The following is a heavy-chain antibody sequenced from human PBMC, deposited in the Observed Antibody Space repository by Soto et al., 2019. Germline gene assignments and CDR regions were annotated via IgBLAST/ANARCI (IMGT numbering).Heavy chain of an antibody. J-gene: IGHJ6*02. D-gene: IGHD3-22*01. CDR3: ARGTPMIVLIENHGMDV. CDR2: INHSGST. CDR1: GGSFSGYY. V-gene: IGHV4-34*01. Sequence: QVQLQQWGAGLLKPSETLSLTCAVYGGSFSGYYWNWIRQPPGKGLEWIGEINHSGSTNYNPSLKSRVTTSLDRPKNQFSLKLISVTAADTAMYFCARGTPMIVLIENHGMDVWGRGTTVTVSS.